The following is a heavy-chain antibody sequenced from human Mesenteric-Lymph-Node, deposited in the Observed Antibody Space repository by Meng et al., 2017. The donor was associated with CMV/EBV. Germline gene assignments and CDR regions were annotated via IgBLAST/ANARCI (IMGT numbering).Heavy chain of an antibody. Sequence: SETLSLTCTVSGASISGTNYYWGWIRQPPGKGLEWIANIFYSGSTYYNPSLKSRVTISIDTSKNQFSLKLTSVTAADTAVYYCARVGFNWNLFDYWGRGTLVTVSS. V-gene: IGHV4-39*07. D-gene: IGHD1-20*01. CDR3: ARVGFNWNLFDY. CDR2: IFYSGST. CDR1: GASISGTNYY. J-gene: IGHJ4*02.